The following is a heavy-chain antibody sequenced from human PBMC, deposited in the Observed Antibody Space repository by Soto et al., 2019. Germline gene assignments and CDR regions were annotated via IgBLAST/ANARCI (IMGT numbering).Heavy chain of an antibody. CDR2: ISGSGAVT. CDR3: AKDKGCTSTSCHWNAFDI. V-gene: IGHV3-23*01. CDR1: GLTFSSYA. Sequence: EVQLLESGGGLVQPGGSLRLSCAASGLTFSSYAMSWVRQAPVKGLEWVSVISGSGAVTYYADSVKGRFTISRDNSKNTLYLQMNSLRAEDTAVYYCAKDKGCTSTSCHWNAFDIWCQRTMVTVSS. J-gene: IGHJ3*02. D-gene: IGHD2-2*01.